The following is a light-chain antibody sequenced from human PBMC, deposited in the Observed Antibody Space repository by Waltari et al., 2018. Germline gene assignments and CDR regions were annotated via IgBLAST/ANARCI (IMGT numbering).Light chain of an antibody. Sequence: EIVMTQSPATLSVSPGERATLSCRASQSVRSNLAWYQQKPGQAPRLLIYGASTRATGVPARFSGSGSGTEFTLTISGLQSEDFAVYYCQQYDSWPPGITFGGGTKVEIK. CDR2: GAS. J-gene: IGKJ4*01. CDR1: QSVRSN. CDR3: QQYDSWPPGIT. V-gene: IGKV3-15*01.